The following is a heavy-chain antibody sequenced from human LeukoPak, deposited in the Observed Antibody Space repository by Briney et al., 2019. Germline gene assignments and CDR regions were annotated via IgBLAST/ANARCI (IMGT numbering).Heavy chain of an antibody. D-gene: IGHD5-18*01. V-gene: IGHV1-46*01. J-gene: IGHJ4*02. CDR3: ARDRMDTAMGSYLDN. CDR1: GYTFTSYD. Sequence: ASVKVSCKASGYTFTSYDINWVRQAPGQGLEWMGMINPSGDSTTYAQQFQGRLTMSSDTSTRTVYVELSSLRSEDTAVYFCARDRMDTAMGSYLDNWGQGTLVTISS. CDR2: INPSGDST.